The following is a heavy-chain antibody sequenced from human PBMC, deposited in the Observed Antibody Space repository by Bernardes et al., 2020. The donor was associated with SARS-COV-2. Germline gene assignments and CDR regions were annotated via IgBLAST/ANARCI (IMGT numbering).Heavy chain of an antibody. D-gene: IGHD3-22*01. CDR1: GYTFTGYY. CDR3: AIPPTNYDRYGMDV. V-gene: IGHV1-2*02. CDR2: LNPNSGST. Sequence: ASVKVSCKASGYTFTGYYMHWVRQAPGQGLEWMGWLNPNSGSTNYAQKFQGRVTMTRDTSISTAYMELSRLRSDDTAVYYCAIPPTNYDRYGMDVWGQGTTVTVSS. J-gene: IGHJ6*02.